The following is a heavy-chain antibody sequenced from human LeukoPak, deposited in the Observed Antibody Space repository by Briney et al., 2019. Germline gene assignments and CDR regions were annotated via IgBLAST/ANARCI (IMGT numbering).Heavy chain of an antibody. J-gene: IGHJ4*02. D-gene: IGHD3-3*01. CDR2: INHSGST. CDR1: GGSFSGYY. Sequence: ASETLSLTCAVYGGSFSGYYWSWIRQPPGKGLEWIGEINHSGSTNYNPSLKSRVTISVDTSKNQFSLKLSSVTAADTAVYYCARDGPIFGVVIGDYWGQGTLVTVSS. CDR3: ARDGPIFGVVIGDY. V-gene: IGHV4-34*01.